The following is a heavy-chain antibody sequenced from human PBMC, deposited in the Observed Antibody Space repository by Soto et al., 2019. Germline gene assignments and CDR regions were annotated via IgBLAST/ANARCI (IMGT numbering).Heavy chain of an antibody. CDR1: GFTFSSYG. CDR3: ARPLEQHQLGFGMDV. Sequence: QVQLVQSGGGVVQPGGSLRLSCAASGFTFSSYGMHWVRQAPGKGLEWVAVIWYDGSKIYYADSVKGRFTISRDNSKSTLYLQMNSLRAEDTVVYYCARPLEQHQLGFGMDVWGQGSPVTVSS. CDR2: IWYDGSKI. J-gene: IGHJ6*01. V-gene: IGHV3-33*01. D-gene: IGHD6-13*01.